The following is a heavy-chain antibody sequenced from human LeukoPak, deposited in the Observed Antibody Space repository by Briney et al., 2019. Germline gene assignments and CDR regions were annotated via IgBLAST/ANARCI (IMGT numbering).Heavy chain of an antibody. D-gene: IGHD2-15*01. V-gene: IGHV3-23*01. CDR2: ITGSGGST. CDR3: ARVRCSGGSCYTGFDY. J-gene: IGHJ4*02. CDR1: GFTLSSYA. Sequence: HPGGSLRLSCAASGFTLSSYAMTWVRQGPGKGLEWVSSITGSGGSTYYADSVKGRFTISRDDSKNTLFLQMNSLTVEDTAVYYCARVRCSGGSCYTGFDYWGQGTLVTVSS.